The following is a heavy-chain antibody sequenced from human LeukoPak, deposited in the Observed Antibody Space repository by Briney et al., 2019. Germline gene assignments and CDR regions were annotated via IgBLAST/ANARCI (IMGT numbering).Heavy chain of an antibody. J-gene: IGHJ5*02. CDR1: GYTFTSQY. Sequence: ASVKVSCKASGYTFTSQYIHWVRQAPGQGLEWMGIINPSGGSTSNAQKFQGRVTMTRDTSISTAYMELSRLRSDDTAVYYCARALYGSGSYYNEGFWFDPWGQGTLVTVSS. D-gene: IGHD3-10*01. CDR2: INPSGGST. V-gene: IGHV1-46*01. CDR3: ARALYGSGSYYNEGFWFDP.